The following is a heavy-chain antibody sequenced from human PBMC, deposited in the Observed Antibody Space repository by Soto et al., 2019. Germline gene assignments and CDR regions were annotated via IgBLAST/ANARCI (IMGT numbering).Heavy chain of an antibody. CDR3: ARVWYSGYDTPPEAFDI. CDR1: GFTFSSYW. Sequence: EVQLVESGGGLVQPGGSLRLSCAASGFTFSSYWMHWVRQAPGKGLVWVSRINSDGSSTSYADSVKGRFTISRDNAKNTLYLQMNSLRAEDTAVYYCARVWYSGYDTPPEAFDIWGQGTMVTVSS. CDR2: INSDGSST. V-gene: IGHV3-74*01. D-gene: IGHD5-12*01. J-gene: IGHJ3*02.